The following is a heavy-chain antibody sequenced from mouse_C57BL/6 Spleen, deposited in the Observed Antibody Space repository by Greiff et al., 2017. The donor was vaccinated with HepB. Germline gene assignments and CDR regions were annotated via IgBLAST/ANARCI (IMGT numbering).Heavy chain of an antibody. J-gene: IGHJ4*01. Sequence: VQLQQSGAELVKPGASVKLSCKASGYTFTEYTIHWVKQRSGQGLEWIGWFYPGSGSIKYNENFKDKATLTADKSTSTVYMELSRLTSEDSAVYCCARHEDEDIMVTTGAMDYWGRGTSVTVSS. CDR2: FYPGSGSI. V-gene: IGHV1-62-2*01. CDR3: ARHEDEDIMVTTGAMDY. CDR1: GYTFTEYT. D-gene: IGHD2-2*01.